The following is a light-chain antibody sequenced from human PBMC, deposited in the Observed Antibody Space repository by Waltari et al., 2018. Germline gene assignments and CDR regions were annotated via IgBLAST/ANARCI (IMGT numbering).Light chain of an antibody. CDR3: QQYGRSPWT. CDR1: QSVSSNY. J-gene: IGKJ1*01. CDR2: DAS. V-gene: IGKV3-20*01. Sequence: FVLTQSPGTLSLSPGERVILSCRASQSVSSNYLPWYQQKPGQAPRLLIYDASNRATGIADRFSGSGSGTDFTLTISRLEPEDVAVYYCQQYGRSPWTFGQGTKVEIK.